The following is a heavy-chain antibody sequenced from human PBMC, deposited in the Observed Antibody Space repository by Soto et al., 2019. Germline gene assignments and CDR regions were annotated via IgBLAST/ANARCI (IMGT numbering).Heavy chain of an antibody. CDR2: ISGYNGKT. D-gene: IGHD3-22*01. CDR1: GYTFRSFG. J-gene: IGHJ4*02. V-gene: IGHV1-18*04. CDR3: ARDKMIDDFGLGRLDY. Sequence: QVQLVQSGAEVKTPGASVKVSCKASGYTFRSFGVSWVRQAPGQGPEWMGWISGYNGKTKYTQKVQGRVTMTTDTSTNTAYMELRSLRSEDTAVYYCARDKMIDDFGLGRLDYWGQETVVTVSS.